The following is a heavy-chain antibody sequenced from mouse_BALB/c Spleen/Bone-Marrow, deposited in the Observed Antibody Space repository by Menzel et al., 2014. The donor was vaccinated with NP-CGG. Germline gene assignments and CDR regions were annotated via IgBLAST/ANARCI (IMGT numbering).Heavy chain of an antibody. D-gene: IGHD1-1*01. CDR1: GFNIKDTY. CDR3: AFYYYGSSLFAY. CDR2: IDPANGNT. V-gene: IGHV14-3*02. Sequence: EVQRVESGAELVKPGASVKLSCTASGFNIKDTYMHWVKQRPEQGLEWIGRIDPANGNTKYDPKFQGKATITADTSSNTAYLQLSSLTSEDTAVYYCAFYYYGSSLFAYWGQGTLVTVSA. J-gene: IGHJ3*01.